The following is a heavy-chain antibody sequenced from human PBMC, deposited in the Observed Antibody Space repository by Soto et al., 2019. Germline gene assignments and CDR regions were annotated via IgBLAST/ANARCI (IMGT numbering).Heavy chain of an antibody. J-gene: IGHJ5*02. V-gene: IGHV4-59*01. D-gene: IGHD6-13*01. CDR2: IYNRGNT. CDR3: ARRGIAAAGMSGFDP. CDR1: GGSNSSYY. Sequence: PSETLSLTCTVSGGSNSSYYWSWIRQPPGKGLEWIGYIYNRGNTNYNPSLKSRVTISVHTSKNQFSLKLSSVTAADTAVYYCARRGIAAAGMSGFDPWGQGTLVTVSS.